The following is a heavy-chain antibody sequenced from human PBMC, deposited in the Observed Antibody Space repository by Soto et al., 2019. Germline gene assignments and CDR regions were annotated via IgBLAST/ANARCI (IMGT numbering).Heavy chain of an antibody. Sequence: EVQLVESGGGLVHPGGSLRLSCAASGFTFSNYWMHWVRQAPGKGLVWVSRISGDGNDTTYADSVKGRFTISRDNAKNMLYLQMNSLRAEDTAVYYCTSLSSASRFDPWGQGTLVTVSS. V-gene: IGHV3-74*03. CDR1: GFTFSNYW. J-gene: IGHJ5*02. CDR2: ISGDGNDT. CDR3: TSLSSASRFDP. D-gene: IGHD6-25*01.